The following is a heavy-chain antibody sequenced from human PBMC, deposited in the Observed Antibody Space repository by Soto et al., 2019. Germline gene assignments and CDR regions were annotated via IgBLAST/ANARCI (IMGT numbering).Heavy chain of an antibody. D-gene: IGHD6-19*01. Sequence: EVQLLESGGGLVQPGGSLRLSCAASGFTVGNNYMNWVRQAPGKGLEWVSVIYSGGRTDYADSVKGRFTISRDSSKNTLFLQMNSLRAEDTAIYYCAARAVAAPRWGQGTLVTVSS. V-gene: IGHV3-66*01. CDR3: AARAVAAPR. J-gene: IGHJ4*02. CDR1: GFTVGNNY. CDR2: IYSGGRT.